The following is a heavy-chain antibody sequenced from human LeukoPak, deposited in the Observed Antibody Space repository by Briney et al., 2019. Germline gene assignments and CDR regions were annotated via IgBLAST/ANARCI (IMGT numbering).Heavy chain of an antibody. V-gene: IGHV3-23*01. D-gene: IGHD6-13*01. J-gene: IGHJ4*02. Sequence: PGGPLRLSCAASGFTFSSYVMSWVRQAPGKGLEWVSAISGVGGTTFYADSVKGRFTISRDNSKNTLYLQMNSLRAEDTAVYYCAKTYSSSWSTDYWGQGTLVTVAS. CDR1: GFTFSSYV. CDR2: ISGVGGTT. CDR3: AKTYSSSWSTDY.